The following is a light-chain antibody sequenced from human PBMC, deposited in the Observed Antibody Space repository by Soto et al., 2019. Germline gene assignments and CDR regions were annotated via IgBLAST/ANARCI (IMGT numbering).Light chain of an antibody. CDR3: QQYNNRPPFT. CDR2: VAS. V-gene: IGKV3-15*01. Sequence: EIVMTQSQATLSVSPGERATLSCRASQSVSSNLAWYQQKPGQAPRLIIYVASTRATGIPARFSGSGSGTAFTLTISSLQSKDFAVYYCQQYNNRPPFTFGPGTQVDIK. CDR1: QSVSSN. J-gene: IGKJ3*01.